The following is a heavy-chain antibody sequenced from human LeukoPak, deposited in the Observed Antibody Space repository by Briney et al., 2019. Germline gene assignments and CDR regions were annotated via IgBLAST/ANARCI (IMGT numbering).Heavy chain of an antibody. D-gene: IGHD3-16*01. CDR3: ARAWAF. CDR1: GGSFSGYY. CDR2: INHSGST. V-gene: IGHV4-34*01. Sequence: PETLSLTCAVYGGSFSGYYWSWIRQPPGKGLEWIGEINHSGSTNYNPSLKSRVTISVDTSKNQFSLKLSSVTAADTAVYYCARAWAFWGQGTLVTVSS. J-gene: IGHJ4*02.